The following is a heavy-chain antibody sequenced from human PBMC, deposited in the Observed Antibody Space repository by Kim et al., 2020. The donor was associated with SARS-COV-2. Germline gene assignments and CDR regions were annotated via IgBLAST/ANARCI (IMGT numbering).Heavy chain of an antibody. CDR1: GYTFTGHY. D-gene: IGHD2-21*01. J-gene: IGHJ4*02. CDR2: INPNSGGT. V-gene: IGHV1-2*06. Sequence: ASVKVSCKASGYTFTGHYIHWVRQAPGQGLEWMGRINPNSGGTNYAQKFQGRVTMTRDTSVSTAYMELSRLRSDDTAVYYCARDQYGAGDYDSMVAYWGRGTVVSVSS. CDR3: ARDQYGAGDYDSMVAY.